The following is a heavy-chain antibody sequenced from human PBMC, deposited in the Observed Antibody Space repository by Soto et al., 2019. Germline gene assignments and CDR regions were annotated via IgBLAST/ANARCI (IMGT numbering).Heavy chain of an antibody. CDR1: GGSISSYY. J-gene: IGHJ4*02. CDR2: IYYSGST. Sequence: SETLSLTCTVSGGSISSYYWSWIRQPPGKGLEWIGYIYYSGSTNYNPSLKSRVTISVDTSKNQFSLKLSSVTAADTAVYYCARGITMVRGVISRAFDYWGQGTLVTVSS. CDR3: ARGITMVRGVISRAFDY. D-gene: IGHD3-10*01. V-gene: IGHV4-59*01.